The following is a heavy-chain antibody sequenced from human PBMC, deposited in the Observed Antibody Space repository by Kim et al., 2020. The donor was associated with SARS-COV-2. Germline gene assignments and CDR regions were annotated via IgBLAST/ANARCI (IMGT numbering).Heavy chain of an antibody. D-gene: IGHD3-22*01. Sequence: SLKSRVTISVDTSKNQFSLKLSSVTAADTAVYYCARLETSDSSGYYYFDYWGQGTLVTVSS. V-gene: IGHV4-39*01. J-gene: IGHJ4*02. CDR3: ARLETSDSSGYYYFDY.